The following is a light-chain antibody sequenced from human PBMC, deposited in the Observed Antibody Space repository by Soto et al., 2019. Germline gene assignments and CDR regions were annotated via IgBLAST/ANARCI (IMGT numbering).Light chain of an antibody. J-gene: IGKJ1*01. Sequence: EIVLTQFPATLSLSPGDGATLSCRASQSVSSYLAWYQQKPGQAPRLLIYGASTRATGIPDRFSGSGSGTDFTLTISRVEPEDFALYYCQQYGTSLWTFGQGTKVDIK. CDR1: QSVSSY. CDR2: GAS. CDR3: QQYGTSLWT. V-gene: IGKV3-20*01.